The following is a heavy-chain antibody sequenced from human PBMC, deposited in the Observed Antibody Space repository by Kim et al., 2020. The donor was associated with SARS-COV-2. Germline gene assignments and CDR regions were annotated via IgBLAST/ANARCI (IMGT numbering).Heavy chain of an antibody. Sequence: SETLSLTCAVYGGSFSGYYWSWIRQPPGKGLEWIGEINHSGSTNYNPSLKSRVTISVDTSKNQFSLKQSSVTAADTAVYYCARGRFGGMTTVSTTRFDPWGQGTPVTVSS. CDR2: INHSGST. J-gene: IGHJ5*02. CDR3: ARGRFGGMTTVSTTRFDP. D-gene: IGHD4-17*01. CDR1: GGSFSGYY. V-gene: IGHV4-34*01.